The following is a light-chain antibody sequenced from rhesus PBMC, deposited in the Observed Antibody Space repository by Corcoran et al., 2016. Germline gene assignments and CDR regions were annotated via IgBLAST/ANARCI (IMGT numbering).Light chain of an antibody. J-gene: IGKJ2*01. V-gene: IGKV1-28*01. CDR3: LQHDTYPYT. CDR1: QGISTY. Sequence: DIQMTQSPSSLSASVGDTVTITCRAGQGISTYLNWFQQKPGTAPKLLIYATSSLQSGVPSKFNGSGSGTEFTLTISSLQPKDFAVYYCLQHDTYPYTFGQGTKIEIK. CDR2: ATS.